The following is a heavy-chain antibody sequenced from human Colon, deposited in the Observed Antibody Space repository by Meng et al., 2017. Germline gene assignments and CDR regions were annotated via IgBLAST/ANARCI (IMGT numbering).Heavy chain of an antibody. CDR2: IHPTGST. CDR3: ARGMDKAKTGY. D-gene: IGHD5-18*01. J-gene: IGHJ4*02. Sequence: GQCQQWADGPVKPSETLSRTCAVYGGSFSDYYRSWVRQPPGKGLEWIGEIHPTGSTSCNPSLKSRVSISVDTSKNQFSLKVSSVTAADTAMYYCARGMDKAKTGYWGQGTLVTVSS. V-gene: IGHV4-34*02. CDR1: GGSFSDYY.